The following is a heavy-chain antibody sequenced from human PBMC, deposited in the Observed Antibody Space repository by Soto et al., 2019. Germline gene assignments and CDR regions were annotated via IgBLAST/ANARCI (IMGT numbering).Heavy chain of an antibody. CDR1: GGTFSSYA. Sequence: SVKVSCKASGGTFSSYAISWVRQAPGQGLEWMGGIIPIFGTANYAQKFQGRVTITADESTSTAYMELSSLRSEDTAVYYCARDRYCSGGSCYSDYYYGMDVGGQGTTVTV. D-gene: IGHD2-15*01. J-gene: IGHJ6*02. CDR3: ARDRYCSGGSCYSDYYYGMDV. CDR2: IIPIFGTA. V-gene: IGHV1-69*13.